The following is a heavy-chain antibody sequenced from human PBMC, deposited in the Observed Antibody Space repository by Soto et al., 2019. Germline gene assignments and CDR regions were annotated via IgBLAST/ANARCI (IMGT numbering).Heavy chain of an antibody. Sequence: PSETLSLTCTVSGGSISSGGYYWSWIRQHPGKGLEWIGYIYYSGSTYYNPSLKSRVTISVDTSKNQFSLKLSSVTAADTAVYYCARNEYDFWSGYYIPDAFDIWGQGTMVTVSS. CDR3: ARNEYDFWSGYYIPDAFDI. J-gene: IGHJ3*02. CDR1: GGSISSGGYY. D-gene: IGHD3-3*01. V-gene: IGHV4-31*03. CDR2: IYYSGST.